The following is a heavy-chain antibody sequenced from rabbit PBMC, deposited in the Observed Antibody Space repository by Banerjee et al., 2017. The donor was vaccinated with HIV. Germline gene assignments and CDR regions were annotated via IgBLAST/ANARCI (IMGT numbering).Heavy chain of an antibody. J-gene: IGHJ4*01. Sequence: QSLEESGGDLVKPGGSLTLTCTASGFDFSITLYMCWVRQAPGKGLEWIGCIYTGDGITYYASWAKGRFTISKTSSTTVTLQMTSLTAADTGTYFCARGRNSAVYDFFDLWGQGTLVT. CDR1: GFDFSITLY. D-gene: IGHD6-1*01. V-gene: IGHV1S40*01. CDR2: IYTGDGIT. CDR3: ARGRNSAVYDFFDL.